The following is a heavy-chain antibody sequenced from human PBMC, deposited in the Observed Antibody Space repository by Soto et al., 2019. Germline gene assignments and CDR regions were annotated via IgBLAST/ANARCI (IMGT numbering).Heavy chain of an antibody. V-gene: IGHV3-33*01. Sequence: GGSLRLSCAASGFTFSSYGMHWVRQAPGKGLEWVAVIWYDGSNKYYADSVKGRFTISRDNSKNTLYLQMNSLRAEDTAVYYCAREISSIAARPDYWGQGTLVTVSS. D-gene: IGHD6-6*01. CDR1: GFTFSSYG. CDR3: AREISSIAARPDY. CDR2: IWYDGSNK. J-gene: IGHJ4*02.